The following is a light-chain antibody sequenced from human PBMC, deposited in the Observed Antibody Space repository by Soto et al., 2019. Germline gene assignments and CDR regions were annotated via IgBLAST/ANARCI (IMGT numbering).Light chain of an antibody. CDR3: SSYTTTNTPV. Sequence: QSVLTQPASVSVSLGQSITIPCTGTSTDVGAYNFVSWYQQHPDKAPKLLIYEVTHRPSGVSNRFSGSKSGNTASLTISGLQAEDEADYYCSSYTTTNTPVFGAGTKVTVL. J-gene: IGLJ1*01. V-gene: IGLV2-14*01. CDR1: STDVGAYNF. CDR2: EVT.